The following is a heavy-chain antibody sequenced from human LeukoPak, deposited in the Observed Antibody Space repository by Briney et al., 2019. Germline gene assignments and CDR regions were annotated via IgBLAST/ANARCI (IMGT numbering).Heavy chain of an antibody. CDR2: ISTYNGNT. D-gene: IGHD5-12*01. Sequence: ASVKVSCKASGYTFTSYGISWVRQAPGQGLEWMGWISTYNGNTNYAQKLQGRVTMTTDTSTSIAYMELRSLRSDDTAVYYCARGRIVATLGGMDVWGQGTTVIVSS. V-gene: IGHV1-18*01. CDR3: ARGRIVATLGGMDV. CDR1: GYTFTSYG. J-gene: IGHJ6*02.